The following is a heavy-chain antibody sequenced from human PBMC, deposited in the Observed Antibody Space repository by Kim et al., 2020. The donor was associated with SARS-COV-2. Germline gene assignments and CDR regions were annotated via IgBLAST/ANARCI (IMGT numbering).Heavy chain of an antibody. V-gene: IGHV1-69*13. J-gene: IGHJ6*02. D-gene: IGHD4-17*01. Sequence: SVKVSCKASEGTFSNQAISWVRQAPGQGLEWMGGIIPLIGATDYSQRFQGRVTITADESTNIVYMQLSSLNSEDTAVYYCAREAETTVHRGGHYYHGLDVWGQGTTVTVSS. CDR1: EGTFSNQA. CDR2: IIPLIGAT. CDR3: AREAETTVHRGGHYYHGLDV.